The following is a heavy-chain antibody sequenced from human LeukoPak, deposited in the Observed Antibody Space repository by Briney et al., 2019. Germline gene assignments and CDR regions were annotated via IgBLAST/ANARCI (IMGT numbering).Heavy chain of an antibody. Sequence: SETLSLTCTVSGGSISSFYWSWIRQPPGKGLEWIGYISFSGSPKYNPSLQSRVTISVDTSKNQFSLKVSSVIAADTAVYYCARALAAGAHFDYWGQGTLVTVSS. CDR1: GGSISSFY. V-gene: IGHV4-59*01. CDR2: ISFSGSP. D-gene: IGHD6-13*01. CDR3: ARALAAGAHFDY. J-gene: IGHJ4*02.